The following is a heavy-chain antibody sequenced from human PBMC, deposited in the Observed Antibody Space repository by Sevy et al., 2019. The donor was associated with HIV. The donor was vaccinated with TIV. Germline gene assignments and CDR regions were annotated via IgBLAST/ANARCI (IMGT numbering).Heavy chain of an antibody. CDR1: GFTFGDYA. CDR3: TRGPRGGWAFDL. D-gene: IGHD3-16*01. V-gene: IGHV3-49*03. CDR2: FRSKGYGGTT. J-gene: IGHJ3*01. Sequence: GGSLRLSCTASGFTFGDYAMSWFRQAPGKGLEWVGLFRSKGYGGTTEYAAFVKGRFIRSRDDSKSIAYLQMNSLKTEDTAVYYCTRGPRGGWAFDLWGQGTMVTVSS.